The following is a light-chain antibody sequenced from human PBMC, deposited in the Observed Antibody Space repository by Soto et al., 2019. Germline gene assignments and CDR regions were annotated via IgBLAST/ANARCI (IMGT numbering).Light chain of an antibody. CDR3: AAWDDSLNGYV. V-gene: IGLV1-44*01. J-gene: IGLJ1*01. Sequence: QSVLTQAPSASGTPGQRVTISCSGSRANIGSKPVNWYQQLPGTAPKLLIYSNNQRPPGVPDRFSGSKSGTSASLAISGLQSEDEADFYCAAWDDSLNGYVFGTGTKVTV. CDR1: RANIGSKP. CDR2: SNN.